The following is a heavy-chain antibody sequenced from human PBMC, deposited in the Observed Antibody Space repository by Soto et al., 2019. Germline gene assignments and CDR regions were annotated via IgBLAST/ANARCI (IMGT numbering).Heavy chain of an antibody. Sequence: QVQLQESGPGLVKPSQTLSLTCTVSGGSISSDASFWSWIRQLPGKGPEWIAFISYSGTTSYNPFLRSRVTVSADTSKSQFSLNLSSVTAADTAVYYCARGGASSKWFDPCGQGTLVTVSS. D-gene: IGHD2-15*01. CDR3: ARGGASSKWFDP. CDR1: GGSISSDASF. CDR2: ISYSGTT. V-gene: IGHV4-31*03. J-gene: IGHJ5*02.